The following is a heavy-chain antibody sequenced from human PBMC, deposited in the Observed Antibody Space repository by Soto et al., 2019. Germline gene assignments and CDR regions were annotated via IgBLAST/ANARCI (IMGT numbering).Heavy chain of an antibody. J-gene: IGHJ4*02. CDR1: GGSFSGYY. CDR2: INHSGST. D-gene: IGHD3-16*01. CDR3: VITEPGDFDY. Sequence: SETLSLTCAVYGGSFSGYYWSWIRQPLGKGLEWIGEINHSGSTNYNPSLKSRVTISVDTSKNQFSLKLSSVTAADTAVYYCVITEPGDFDYWGQGTQVTVYS. V-gene: IGHV4-34*01.